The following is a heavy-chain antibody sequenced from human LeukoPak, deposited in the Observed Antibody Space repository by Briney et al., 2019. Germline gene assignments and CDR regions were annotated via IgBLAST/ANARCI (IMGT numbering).Heavy chain of an antibody. CDR1: GFTFSSYE. V-gene: IGHV3-48*03. D-gene: IGHD6-19*01. CDR3: ARGGAVAGLY. Sequence: GGSLRLSCAASGFTFSSYEMNWVRQAPGKGLEWVSYISNSGTAIYYADSVKGRFTISRDNAKSSLYLQMNSLRAEDTAVYYCARGGAVAGLYWGQGTLVTVSS. CDR2: ISNSGTAI. J-gene: IGHJ4*02.